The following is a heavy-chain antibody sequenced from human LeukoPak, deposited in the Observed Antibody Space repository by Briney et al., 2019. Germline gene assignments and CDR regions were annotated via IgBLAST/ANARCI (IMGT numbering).Heavy chain of an antibody. J-gene: IGHJ1*01. CDR1: GFTFSDYA. V-gene: IGHV3-30*04. Sequence: PGGSLRLSCAASGFTFSDYAMHWVRQAPGKGLEWVAIISYDESNKYYADSVKDRFTISRDNSKNTLYLQMNSLRAEDTAVYYCASIGERYLQTEHYFHHWGQGTLVTVSS. D-gene: IGHD3-3*01. CDR2: ISYDESNK. CDR3: ASIGERYLQTEHYFHH.